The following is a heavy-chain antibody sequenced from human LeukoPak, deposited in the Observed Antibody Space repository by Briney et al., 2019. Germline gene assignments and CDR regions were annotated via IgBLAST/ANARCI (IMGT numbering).Heavy chain of an antibody. CDR2: INPNSGGT. J-gene: IGHJ5*02. CDR1: GYTFTGYY. D-gene: IGHD3-10*01. CDR3: ARGGSGSYFSWLDA. Sequence: ASVKVSCKASGYTFTGYYIHWVRQAPGQGLECVGWINPNSGGTSYAQKFQGRVTMTRDTSISTAYMELSRLRSDDTAVYYCARGGSGSYFSWLDAWGQGTLVTVSS. V-gene: IGHV1-2*02.